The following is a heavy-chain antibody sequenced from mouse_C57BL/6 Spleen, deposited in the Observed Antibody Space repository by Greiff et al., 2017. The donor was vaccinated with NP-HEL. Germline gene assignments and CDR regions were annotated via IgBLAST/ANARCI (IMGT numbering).Heavy chain of an antibody. CDR1: GYTFTSYW. J-gene: IGHJ4*01. D-gene: IGHD1-1*01. V-gene: IGHV1-50*01. CDR2: IDPSDSYT. CDR3: ARRRDYSSMDY. Sequence: QVQLQQPGAELVKPGASVKLSCKASGYTFTSYWMQWVKQRPGQGLEWIGEIDPSDSYTNYNQKFKGKATLTVDTSSSTAYMQLSSLTSEDAAVYYCARRRDYSSMDYWGQGTSVTVSS.